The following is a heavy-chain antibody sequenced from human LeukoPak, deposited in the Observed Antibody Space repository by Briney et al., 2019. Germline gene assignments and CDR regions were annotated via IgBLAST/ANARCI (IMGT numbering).Heavy chain of an antibody. V-gene: IGHV3-21*01. Sequence: GGSLRLSCAASGFTFSSYSMNWVRQAPGKGLEWVSSISSSSSYIYYADSVKGRFTISRDNAKNSLYLQMNSLRAEDTAVYYCARDGNYYDSSGYYYGTHGMDVWGQGTTVTVSS. CDR1: GFTFSSYS. J-gene: IGHJ6*02. CDR3: ARDGNYYDSSGYYYGTHGMDV. CDR2: ISSSSSYI. D-gene: IGHD3-22*01.